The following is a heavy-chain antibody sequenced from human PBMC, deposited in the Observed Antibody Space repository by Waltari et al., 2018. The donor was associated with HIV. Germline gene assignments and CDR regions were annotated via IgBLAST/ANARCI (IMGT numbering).Heavy chain of an antibody. CDR1: GGSISSSSSY. CDR3: ARDRRLQRHYYYYGMDV. V-gene: IGHV4-39*07. Sequence: QLQLQESGPGLVKPSETLSLTCTVSGGSISSSSSYWGWSRQPPRKGLEWIGSIYYSGSTYYNPSLKSRVTISVDTSKNQFSLKLSSVTAADTAVYYCARDRRLQRHYYYYGMDVWGQGTTVTVSS. J-gene: IGHJ6*02. CDR2: IYYSGST. D-gene: IGHD4-4*01.